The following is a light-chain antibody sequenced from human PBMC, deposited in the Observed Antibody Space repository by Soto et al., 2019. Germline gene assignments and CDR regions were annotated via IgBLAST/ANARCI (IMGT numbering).Light chain of an antibody. J-gene: IGKJ4*01. V-gene: IGKV3-15*01. CDR1: QSVSSN. CDR2: GPS. CDR3: QQYNKWPPSVT. Sequence: EIVMTQSPATLSVSPGERATLSCRASQSVSSNLAWYHQKPGQAPRLLIYGPSTRATGIPARFSGSGSGTEFSLTISSLQSEDFAVYYCQQYNKWPPSVTFGGGTKVEIK.